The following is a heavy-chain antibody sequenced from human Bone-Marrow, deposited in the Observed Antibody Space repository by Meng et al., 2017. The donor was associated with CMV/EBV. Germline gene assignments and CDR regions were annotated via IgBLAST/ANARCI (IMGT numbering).Heavy chain of an antibody. CDR3: ARDSSGYY. V-gene: IGHV3-7*03. D-gene: IGHD3-22*01. Sequence: LTLSCAASGFTFSSSWMSWVRQAQEKGLEWGTNLNGDGSVKYYLDSVKGRFTISRDNAKNSLSLQMNNLRVEDTAVYYCARDSSGYYWGQGTLVTVSS. CDR2: LNGDGSVK. J-gene: IGHJ4*02. CDR1: GFTFSSSW.